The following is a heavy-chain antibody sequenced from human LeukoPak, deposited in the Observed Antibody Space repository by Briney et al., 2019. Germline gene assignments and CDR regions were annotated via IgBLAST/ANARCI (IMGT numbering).Heavy chain of an antibody. CDR3: ARASFAGDFDY. Sequence: PSETLSLTCAVSGGSISSGGYSWRWIRQPPGKGLEWIGYIYHSGSTYYNPSLKSRVTISVDRSKNQFSLKLSSVTAADTAVYYCARASFAGDFDYWGQGTLVTVSS. D-gene: IGHD3-10*01. CDR2: IYHSGST. CDR1: GGSISSGGYS. V-gene: IGHV4-30-2*01. J-gene: IGHJ4*02.